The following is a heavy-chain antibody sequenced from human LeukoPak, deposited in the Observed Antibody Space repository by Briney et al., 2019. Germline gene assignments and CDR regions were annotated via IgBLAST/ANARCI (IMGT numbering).Heavy chain of an antibody. CDR1: GFTFDDYA. Sequence: GGSLRLSSAASGFTFDDYAMHWVRQAPGKGLEWVSGISWNSGSIGYADSVKGRFTISRDNAKNSLYLQMNSLRAEDTALYYCAKEFIAAAGTGVFDYWGQGTLVTVSS. CDR3: AKEFIAAAGTGVFDY. J-gene: IGHJ4*02. V-gene: IGHV3-9*01. CDR2: ISWNSGSI. D-gene: IGHD6-13*01.